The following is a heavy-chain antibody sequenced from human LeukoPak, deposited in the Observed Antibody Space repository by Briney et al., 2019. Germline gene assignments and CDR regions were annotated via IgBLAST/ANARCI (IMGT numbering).Heavy chain of an antibody. CDR3: ARGISLDGSGSYYADVVQY. J-gene: IGHJ4*02. CDR1: GYTFTGYY. V-gene: IGHV1-8*02. Sequence: ASVKVSCKASGYTFTGYYIHWVRQAPGQGLEWMGWMNPNSGNTGYAQKFQGRVTMTRNTSISTAYMELSSLRSEDTAVYYCARGISLDGSGSYYADVVQYWGQGTLVTVSS. D-gene: IGHD3-10*01. CDR2: MNPNSGNT.